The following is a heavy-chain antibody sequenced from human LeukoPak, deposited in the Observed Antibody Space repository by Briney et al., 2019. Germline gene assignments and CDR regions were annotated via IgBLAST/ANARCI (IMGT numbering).Heavy chain of an antibody. J-gene: IGHJ4*02. CDR1: GFTFSSYW. D-gene: IGHD1-1*01. V-gene: IGHV3-74*01. Sequence: PGGSLRLSCAASGFTFSSYWMHWVRQAPGKGLGWVSRINSDGRSTTYADSVKGRFTISRDNAKNTLYLQIPSMGAEDTAVHSCARDVCVWNYFDYWGQRILVTVSS. CDR3: ARDVCVWNYFDY. CDR2: INSDGRST.